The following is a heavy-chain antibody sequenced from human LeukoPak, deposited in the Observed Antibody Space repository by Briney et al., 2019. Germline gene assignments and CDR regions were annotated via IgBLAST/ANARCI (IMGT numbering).Heavy chain of an antibody. J-gene: IGHJ6*04. D-gene: IGHD4-17*01. CDR3: TSGTTVTTGRYYYGMDV. Sequence: GRSLRLSCTASGFTFGDYAMSWVRQAPGKGLEWVGFIRSKAYGGTTEYAASVKGRFTISRGDSKSIAYLQMNSLKTEDTAVYYCTSGTTVTTGRYYYGMDVWGKGTTVTVSS. CDR1: GFTFGDYA. V-gene: IGHV3-49*04. CDR2: IRSKAYGGTT.